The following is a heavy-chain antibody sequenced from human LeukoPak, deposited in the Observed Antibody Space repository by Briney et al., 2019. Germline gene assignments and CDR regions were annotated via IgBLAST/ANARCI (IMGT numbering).Heavy chain of an antibody. CDR2: IRYDGSNK. V-gene: IGHV3-30*02. J-gene: IGHJ6*03. CDR3: AKDGNIVVVPAAYYYYYYMDV. Sequence: GGSLRLSCAASGFTFSSYGMHWVRQAPGKGLEWVAFIRYDGSNKYYADSVKGRFTISRDNSKNTLYLQMNSLRAEDTAVYYCAKDGNIVVVPAAYYYYYYMDVWGKGTTVTVSS. D-gene: IGHD2-2*01. CDR1: GFTFSSYG.